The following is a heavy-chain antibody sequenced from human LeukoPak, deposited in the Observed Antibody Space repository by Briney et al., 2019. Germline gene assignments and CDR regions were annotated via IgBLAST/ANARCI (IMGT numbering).Heavy chain of an antibody. CDR3: ARLRPSIGAAGTFDY. CDR2: IYYTGST. V-gene: IGHV4-59*08. Sequence: SETLSLTCTVSGGSISSYYWSWIRQPPGKGREWIGYIYYTGSTKYNASLKSRVTISVDTSKNQFSLKVSSVTAADTAVYYCARLRPSIGAAGTFDYWGQGTLVTVSS. J-gene: IGHJ4*02. D-gene: IGHD6-13*01. CDR1: GGSISSYY.